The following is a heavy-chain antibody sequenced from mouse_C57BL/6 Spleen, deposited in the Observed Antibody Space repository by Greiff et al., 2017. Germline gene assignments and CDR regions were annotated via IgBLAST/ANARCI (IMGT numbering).Heavy chain of an antibody. Sequence: EVKLEESGEGLVKPGGSLKLSCAASGFTFSSYAMSWVRQTPEKRLEWVAYISSGGDYIYYADTVKGRFTISRDNARNTLYLQMSSLKSEDTAMYYCTRVDYYGSRFDYWGQGTTLTVSS. J-gene: IGHJ2*01. CDR3: TRVDYYGSRFDY. D-gene: IGHD1-1*01. CDR2: ISSGGDYI. CDR1: GFTFSSYA. V-gene: IGHV5-9-1*02.